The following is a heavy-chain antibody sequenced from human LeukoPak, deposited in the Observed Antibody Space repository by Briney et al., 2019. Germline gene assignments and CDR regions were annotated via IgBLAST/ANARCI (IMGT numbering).Heavy chain of an antibody. CDR2: ISAYNGNT. V-gene: IGHV1-18*04. J-gene: IGHJ4*02. CDR1: GYTFTGYY. D-gene: IGHD2-21*01. CDR3: ASPSGDYCGGDCYSNYFDY. Sequence: GASVKVSCKASGYTFTGYYMHWVRQAPGQGLEWMGWISAYNGNTNYAQKLQGRDTMTTDTSTSTAYMELSSLRSEDTAVYYCASPSGDYCGGDCYSNYFDYWGQGTLVTVSS.